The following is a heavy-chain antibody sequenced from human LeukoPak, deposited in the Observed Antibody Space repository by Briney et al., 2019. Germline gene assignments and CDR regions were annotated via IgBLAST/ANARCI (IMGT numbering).Heavy chain of an antibody. CDR3: ARERGYYPNWFDP. J-gene: IGHJ5*02. CDR1: GYTFTSYG. Sequence: ASVKVSCKASGYTFTSYGISWVRHAPGQGLGWMGWSSAYNGNTNYAQTLQGRVTMTTDTSTSTAYMELRSLRSDDTAVYYCARERGYYPNWFDPWGQGTLVTVSS. D-gene: IGHD3-10*01. V-gene: IGHV1-18*01. CDR2: SSAYNGNT.